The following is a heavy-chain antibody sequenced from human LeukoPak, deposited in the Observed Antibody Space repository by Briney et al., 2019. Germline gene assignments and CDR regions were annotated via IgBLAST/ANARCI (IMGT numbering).Heavy chain of an antibody. Sequence: GASVKVSCKASGYTFTGYYMHWVRQAPGQGLEWMGWINPNSGGTNYAQKFQGRVTMTRDTSISTAYMELSRLRSDDTAVYYCARGVEVVPAAIAYWGQGTLVTVSS. V-gene: IGHV1-2*02. CDR1: GYTFTGYY. CDR2: INPNSGGT. CDR3: ARGVEVVPAAIAY. J-gene: IGHJ4*02. D-gene: IGHD2-2*01.